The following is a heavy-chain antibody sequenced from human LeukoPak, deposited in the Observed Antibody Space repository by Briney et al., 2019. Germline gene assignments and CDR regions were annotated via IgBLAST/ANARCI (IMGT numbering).Heavy chain of an antibody. V-gene: IGHV1-46*01. CDR2: INPSAGST. CDR3: ATASLRFLEWPPPGYYGMDV. D-gene: IGHD3-3*01. J-gene: IGHJ6*02. Sequence: MHWVXXXXXQGLEGMGMINPSAGSTSYAQKFHGRVTMTRDTSTSTVYMELSSLRSEDTAVYYCATASLRFLEWPPPGYYGMDVWGQGTTVTVSS.